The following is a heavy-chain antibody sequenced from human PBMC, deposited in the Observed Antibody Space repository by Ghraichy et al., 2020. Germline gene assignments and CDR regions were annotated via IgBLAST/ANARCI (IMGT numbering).Heavy chain of an antibody. Sequence: ASVKVSCKASGYTFTSYGISWVRQAPGQGLEWMGWISAYNGNTNYAQKLQGRVTMTTDTSTSTAYMELRSLRSDDTAVYYCARLLTCDFWSGYLCYYYYGMDVWGQGTTVTVSS. D-gene: IGHD3-3*01. CDR1: GYTFTSYG. J-gene: IGHJ6*02. V-gene: IGHV1-18*01. CDR2: ISAYNGNT. CDR3: ARLLTCDFWSGYLCYYYYGMDV.